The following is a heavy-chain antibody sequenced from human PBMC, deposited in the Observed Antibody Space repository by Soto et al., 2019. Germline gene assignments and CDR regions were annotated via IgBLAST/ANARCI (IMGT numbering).Heavy chain of an antibody. Sequence: GESLKISCKGSGYSFTSYWISWVRQMPGKGLEWMGRIDPSDSYTNYSPSFQGHVTIPADKSISTAYLQWSSLKASDTAMYYCARLRGVVVVAATLDYYYGMDVWGQGTTVTVSS. J-gene: IGHJ6*02. V-gene: IGHV5-10-1*01. CDR2: IDPSDSYT. CDR3: ARLRGVVVVAATLDYYYGMDV. CDR1: GYSFTSYW. D-gene: IGHD2-15*01.